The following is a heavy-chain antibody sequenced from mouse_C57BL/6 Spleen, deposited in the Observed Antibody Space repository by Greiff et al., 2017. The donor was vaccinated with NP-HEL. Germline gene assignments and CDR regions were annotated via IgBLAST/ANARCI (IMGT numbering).Heavy chain of an antibody. D-gene: IGHD1-1*01. CDR2: IDPEDGDT. CDR3: TTAYYYGSSYGYFDV. J-gene: IGHJ1*03. CDR1: GFNIKDYY. V-gene: IGHV14-1*01. Sequence: EVKLQESGAELVRPGASVKLSCTASGFNIKDYYMHWVKQRPEQGLEWIGRIDPEDGDTEYAPKFQGKATMTADTSSNTAYLQLSSLTSEDTAVYYCTTAYYYGSSYGYFDVWGTGTTVTVSS.